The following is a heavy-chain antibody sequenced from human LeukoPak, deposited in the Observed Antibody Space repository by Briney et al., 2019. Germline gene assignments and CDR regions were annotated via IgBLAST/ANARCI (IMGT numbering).Heavy chain of an antibody. CDR2: IKQDGSEK. V-gene: IGHV3-7*01. Sequence: PGGSLRLSCAASGFTFSSYWMSWVRQAPGKGLEWVANIKQDGSEKYYVDSVKGRFTISRDNAKNSLYLQMNSLRAEDTAVYYCARTAGYSSSWDRTGNAFDIWGQGTMVTVSS. CDR3: ARTAGYSSSWDRTGNAFDI. D-gene: IGHD6-13*01. CDR1: GFTFSSYW. J-gene: IGHJ3*02.